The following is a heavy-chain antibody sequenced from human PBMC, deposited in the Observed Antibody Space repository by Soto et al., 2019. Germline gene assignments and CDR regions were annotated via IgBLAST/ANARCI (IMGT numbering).Heavy chain of an antibody. D-gene: IGHD6-13*01. V-gene: IGHV3-30*18. CDR1: GFTFSSYG. CDR2: ISYDGSNK. Sequence: GGSLRLSCAASGFTFSSYGMHWVRQAPGKGLEWVAVISYDGSNKYYADSVKGRFTISRDNSKNTLYLQMNSLRAEDTAVYYCAKDTIAAAGTGFDPWGQGTLVTVSS. CDR3: AKDTIAAAGTGFDP. J-gene: IGHJ5*02.